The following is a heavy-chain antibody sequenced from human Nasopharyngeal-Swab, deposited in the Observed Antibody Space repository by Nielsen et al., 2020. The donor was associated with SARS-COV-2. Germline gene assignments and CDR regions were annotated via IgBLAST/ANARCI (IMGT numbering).Heavy chain of an antibody. CDR1: GGSISSSSYY. CDR2: IYYRGST. V-gene: IGHV4-39*01. D-gene: IGHD2/OR15-2a*01. J-gene: IGHJ6*02. CDR3: VRLYDSTDYYYGMDV. Sequence: SETLSLTCTVSGGSISSSSYYWGWIRQPPGKGLEWIGSIYYRGSTYYNPSLKSRVTISVDTSKNQFSLKLSSVTAADTAVYYCVRLYDSTDYYYGMDVWGQGTTVTVSS.